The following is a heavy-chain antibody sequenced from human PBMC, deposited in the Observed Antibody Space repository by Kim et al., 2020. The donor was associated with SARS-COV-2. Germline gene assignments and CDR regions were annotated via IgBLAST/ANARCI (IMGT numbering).Heavy chain of an antibody. V-gene: IGHV3-23*01. Sequence: TYYAKSVNSRFTIPRSNTKNMQYLQMYCLRAENTAVYYCAERFDGSYFDYWGQGTLVTVSS. J-gene: IGHJ4*02. CDR2: T. CDR3: AERFDGSYFDY. D-gene: IGHD3-10*01.